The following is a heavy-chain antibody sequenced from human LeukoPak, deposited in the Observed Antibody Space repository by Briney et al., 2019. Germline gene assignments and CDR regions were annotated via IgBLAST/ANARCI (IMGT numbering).Heavy chain of an antibody. D-gene: IGHD4-17*01. J-gene: IGHJ4*02. CDR2: IYTSVSN. CDR1: GDSISSYY. Sequence: PSETLSLTCTASGDSISSYYWSWIRQPPGKGLEWIGYIYTSVSNKYNPSLRSRVTMSVDTSKNLFSLKRSSVAAADTAVYYCARHARSDYANAKFDCWGQGALVTVSS. CDR3: ARHARSDYANAKFDC. V-gene: IGHV4-4*09.